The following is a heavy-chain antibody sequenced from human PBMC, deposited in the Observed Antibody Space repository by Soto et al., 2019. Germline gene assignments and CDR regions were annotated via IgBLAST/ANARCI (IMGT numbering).Heavy chain of an antibody. D-gene: IGHD6-6*01. CDR1: GYTFTGYY. Sequence: ASVKFSCKASGYTFTGYYMHWVRQAPGQGLEWMGWINPNSGGTNYAQKFQGRVTMTRDTSISTAYMELSRLRSDDTAVYYCARDWIVGQLVSWFDPWGEGTLVTVSS. CDR2: INPNSGGT. V-gene: IGHV1-2*02. CDR3: ARDWIVGQLVSWFDP. J-gene: IGHJ5*02.